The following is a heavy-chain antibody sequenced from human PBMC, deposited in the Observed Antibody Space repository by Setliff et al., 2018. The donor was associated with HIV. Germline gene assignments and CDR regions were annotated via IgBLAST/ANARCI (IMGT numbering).Heavy chain of an antibody. CDR2: IYYSGST. CDR3: ARHAIVDTAGRGFDY. D-gene: IGHD5-18*01. CDR1: GGSIRSSSFY. V-gene: IGHV4-39*01. J-gene: IGHJ4*02. Sequence: SETLSLTCTVSGGSIRSSSFYWGWIRQPPGEGLEWIGSIYYSGSTYYNSSLKSRVTISVDTSKNQFSLKLSSVTATDTAVYYCARHAIVDTAGRGFDYWGQGTLVTVSS.